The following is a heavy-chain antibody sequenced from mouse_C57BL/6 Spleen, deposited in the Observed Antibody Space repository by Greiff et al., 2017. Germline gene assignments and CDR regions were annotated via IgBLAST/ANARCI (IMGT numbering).Heavy chain of an antibody. Sequence: EVMLVESEGGLVQPGSSMKLSCTASGFTFSDYYMAWVRQVPEKGLEWVANINYDGSSTYYLDSLKSRFIISRDNAKNILYLQMSSLKSEDTATYYCARDQSYSTYYYAMDYWGQGTSVTVSS. CDR2: INYDGSST. CDR3: ARDQSYSTYYYAMDY. J-gene: IGHJ4*01. CDR1: GFTFSDYY. V-gene: IGHV5-16*01. D-gene: IGHD2-5*01.